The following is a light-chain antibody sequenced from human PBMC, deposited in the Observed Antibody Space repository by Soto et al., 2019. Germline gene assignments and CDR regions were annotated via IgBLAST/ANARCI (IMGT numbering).Light chain of an antibody. CDR3: QQYGSSPLT. CDR1: QSVSNN. J-gene: IGKJ4*01. Sequence: EVVLTQSPATLSVSPGERATLSCRASQSVSNNLAWYQVKPGQAPRLLIYVASTRATGIPARFSGSGSGTEFTLTISSLQSEDFAVYYCQQYGSSPLTFGGGTKVDIK. CDR2: VAS. V-gene: IGKV3-15*01.